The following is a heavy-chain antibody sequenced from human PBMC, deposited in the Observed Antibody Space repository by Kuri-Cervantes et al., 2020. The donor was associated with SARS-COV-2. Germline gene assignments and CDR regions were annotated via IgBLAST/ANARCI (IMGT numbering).Heavy chain of an antibody. CDR2: ISYDGSNK. CDR1: GFTFSSYA. Sequence: GESLKISCAASGFTFSSYAMHWVRQAPGKGLEWVAVISYDGSNKYYADSVKGRFTISRDNAKNSLYLQMNSLRAEDTAVYYCARRGTTVTTYYYYYYMDVWGKGTTVTVSS. J-gene: IGHJ6*03. V-gene: IGHV3-30*07. D-gene: IGHD4-17*01. CDR3: ARRGTTVTTYYYYYYMDV.